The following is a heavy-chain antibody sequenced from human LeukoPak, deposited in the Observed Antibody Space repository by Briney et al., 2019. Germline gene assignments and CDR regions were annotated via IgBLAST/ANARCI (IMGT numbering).Heavy chain of an antibody. CDR1: GDSISSYY. CDR2: IYYSGST. J-gene: IGHJ4*02. D-gene: IGHD3-22*01. Sequence: SETLSLTCTVSGDSISSYYWSWMRQPPGKGLEWIGYIYYSGSTNYNPSLKSRVTISVDTSKNQFSLKLSSVTAADTAVYYCASYDSKGTFDYWGQGTLVTVSS. V-gene: IGHV4-59*08. CDR3: ASYDSKGTFDY.